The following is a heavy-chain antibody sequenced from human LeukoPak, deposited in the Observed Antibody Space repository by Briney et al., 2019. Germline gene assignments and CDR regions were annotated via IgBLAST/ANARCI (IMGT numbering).Heavy chain of an antibody. J-gene: IGHJ4*02. D-gene: IGHD5-12*01. CDR2: ISNSGGNM. CDR3: GRNGSGSPDY. CDR1: GFPFSDYY. Sequence: GGSLILPCAASGFPFSDYYMSWMRQAPGKGLEWVSYISNSGGNMYYADSLKGRFTISRDNAKNSLYLQLNSLRAEDTAVYYCGRNGSGSPDYWGQGTLVTVSS. V-gene: IGHV3-11*01.